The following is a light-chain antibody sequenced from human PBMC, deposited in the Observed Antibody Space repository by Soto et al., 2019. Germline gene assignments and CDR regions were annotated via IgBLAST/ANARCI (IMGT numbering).Light chain of an antibody. J-gene: IGKJ4*01. Sequence: EVVMTQSPATLSVSPGARATLSCRASQSVSSNLAWYRQKPGQLPRLLIYGAYTRAPGIPARFSGSGSGTEFTLTISSLQSEDFTVYYCQQYNDWPLTFGGGTKVEIK. CDR1: QSVSSN. V-gene: IGKV3-15*01. CDR3: QQYNDWPLT. CDR2: GAY.